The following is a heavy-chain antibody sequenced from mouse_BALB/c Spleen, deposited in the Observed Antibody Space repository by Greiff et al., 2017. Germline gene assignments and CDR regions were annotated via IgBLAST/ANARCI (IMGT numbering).Heavy chain of an antibody. D-gene: IGHD1-1*01. CDR2: IYPGSGST. V-gene: IGHV1-77*01. CDR1: GYTFTDYV. J-gene: IGHJ3*01. Sequence: VQRVESGPELVKPGASVKMSCKASGYTFTDYVISWVKQRTGQGLEWIGEIYPGSGSTYYNEKFKGKATLTADKSSNTAYMQLSSLTSEDSAVYFCARGDYGSRGFAYWGQGTLVTVSA. CDR3: ARGDYGSRGFAY.